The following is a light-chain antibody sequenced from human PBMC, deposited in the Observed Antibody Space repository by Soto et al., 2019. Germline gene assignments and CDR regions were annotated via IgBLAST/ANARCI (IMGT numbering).Light chain of an antibody. J-gene: IGKJ4*01. CDR3: QQRGSWPLT. CDR1: QSVSAY. CDR2: DAS. V-gene: IGKV3-11*01. Sequence: EIVLTQSPATLSLSPGERATLSCRASQSVSAYLVWYQQKPGQAPRFLIYDASNRATGIPARFSGSGSGTDFTLTISSLEPEDSAVYYCQQRGSWPLTFGGGTKVEIK.